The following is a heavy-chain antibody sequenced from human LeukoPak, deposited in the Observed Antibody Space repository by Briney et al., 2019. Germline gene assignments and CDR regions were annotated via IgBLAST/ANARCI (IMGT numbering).Heavy chain of an antibody. V-gene: IGHV3-48*01. CDR1: GFTFSSYS. CDR3: AKHNHASGKPGARSFDY. D-gene: IGHD3-10*01. Sequence: GGSLRLSCAASGFTFSSYSMNWVRQAPGKGLEWVSYISSSSSTIYYADSVKGRFTISRDNAKNTLYLQMNSLSAEDTAVYYCAKHNHASGKPGARSFDYWGQGTLVTASS. J-gene: IGHJ4*02. CDR2: ISSSSSTI.